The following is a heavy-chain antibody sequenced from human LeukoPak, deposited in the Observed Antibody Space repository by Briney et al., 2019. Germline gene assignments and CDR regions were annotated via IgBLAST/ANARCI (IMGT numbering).Heavy chain of an antibody. CDR2: INPNSGGT. CDR1: GYTFTGYY. Sequence: ASVKVSCKASGYTFTGYYMHWVRQAPGQGLEWMGWINPNSGGTNYAQKFQGRATMTRDTSISTAYMELNRLSSDDTAVYYCARGEPLMIVPFYYMDVWAKGTTVTVSS. V-gene: IGHV1-2*02. D-gene: IGHD3-16*01. CDR3: ARGEPLMIVPFYYMDV. J-gene: IGHJ6*03.